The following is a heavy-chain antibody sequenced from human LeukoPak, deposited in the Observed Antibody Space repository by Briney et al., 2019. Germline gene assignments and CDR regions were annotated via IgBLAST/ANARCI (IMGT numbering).Heavy chain of an antibody. CDR2: VNPDSGGT. CDR1: GYSFTDYY. V-gene: IGHV1-2*02. CDR3: ARDSGYNSVRDY. Sequence: ASVKVSCKASGYSFTDYYMHWVRQAPGQGLEWMGWVNPDSGGTNYAQKFQGRVTMTRDTAISTAYMELSRLRSDDTAVYFCARDSGYNSVRDYWGQGTLVTVSS. D-gene: IGHD6-19*01. J-gene: IGHJ4*02.